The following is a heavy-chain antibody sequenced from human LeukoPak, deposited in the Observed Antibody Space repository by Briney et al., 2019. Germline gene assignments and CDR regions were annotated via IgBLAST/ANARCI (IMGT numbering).Heavy chain of an antibody. CDR2: INHSGST. D-gene: IGHD5-18*01. Sequence: SETLSLTCAVYGGSFSGYYWSWIRQPPGKGLEWIGEINHSGSTNYNPSLKSRVTISVDTSKNQFSLKLSSVTAADTAVYYCASSRGYSYGLDYWGQGTLVTASS. CDR3: ASSRGYSYGLDY. CDR1: GGSFSGYY. J-gene: IGHJ4*02. V-gene: IGHV4-34*01.